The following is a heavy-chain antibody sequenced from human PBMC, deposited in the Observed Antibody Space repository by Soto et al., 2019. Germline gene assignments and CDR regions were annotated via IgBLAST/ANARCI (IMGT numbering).Heavy chain of an antibody. J-gene: IGHJ6*01. CDR1: GYKYSNFW. Sequence: GESLKICCKGSGYKYSNFWIGWVRQMPGKGLEWLGRINPGDSYTNYRPSFQGHVTISVDKSTDTAYLQWSRLRASDTAIYYCARLLGISLVGSRTSDDIHPYPGMDVWGQATMVTVSS. CDR3: ARLLGISLVGSRTSDDIHPYPGMDV. V-gene: IGHV5-10-1*01. CDR2: INPGDSYT. D-gene: IGHD1-26*01.